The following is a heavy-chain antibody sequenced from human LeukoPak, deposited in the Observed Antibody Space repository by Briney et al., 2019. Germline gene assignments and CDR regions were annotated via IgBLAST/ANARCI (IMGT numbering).Heavy chain of an antibody. V-gene: IGHV5-51*03. CDR3: ARTFSPVDTAMDVNFDY. CDR2: ISPGDSDT. D-gene: IGHD5-18*01. J-gene: IGHJ4*02. Sequence: GESLKISCKVSGYSFISYWIAWWRHMPGKGLEWMGIISPGDSDTRYGPSFQGQLTISAEQSISTAYLQWSTLKASDTAMYYCARTFSPVDTAMDVNFDYWGQGTLVTVSS. CDR1: GYSFISYW.